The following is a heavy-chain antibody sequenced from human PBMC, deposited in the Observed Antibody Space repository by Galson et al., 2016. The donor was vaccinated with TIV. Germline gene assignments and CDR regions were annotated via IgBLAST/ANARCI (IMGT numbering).Heavy chain of an antibody. CDR3: AKCRNTAMDTYYYYYGLDV. CDR2: IIPLFGEA. V-gene: IGHV1-69*05. CDR1: GGTFSSFV. Sequence: SVKVSCKASGGTFSSFVVTWVRQAPGQGLEWMGGIIPLFGEAHYAQKFQGRVTISTAESTSTVYMELRSLRSGDTAVYYCAKCRNTAMDTYYYYYGLDVWGQGTTVTVSS. J-gene: IGHJ6*02. D-gene: IGHD5-18*01.